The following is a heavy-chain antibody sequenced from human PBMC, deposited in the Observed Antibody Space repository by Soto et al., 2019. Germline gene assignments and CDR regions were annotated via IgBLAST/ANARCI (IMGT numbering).Heavy chain of an antibody. Sequence: QVQLVQSGAEVKKPGASVKVSCKASGYTFTSYGISWVRQAPGQGLAWMGWSSAYNGNTNYAQKIQGRVTMTSDTSTSTAYMELRSLRSDDTAVYYCARVWSGYSYGSVDYWGQGTLVTVSS. CDR2: SSAYNGNT. D-gene: IGHD5-18*01. V-gene: IGHV1-18*01. CDR3: ARVWSGYSYGSVDY. J-gene: IGHJ4*02. CDR1: GYTFTSYG.